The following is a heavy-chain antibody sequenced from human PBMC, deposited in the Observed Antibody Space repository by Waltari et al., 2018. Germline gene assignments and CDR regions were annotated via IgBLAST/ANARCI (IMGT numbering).Heavy chain of an antibody. Sequence: QVQLQESGPGLVTPSETLSLTCSVSGDSISSYYWSWIRQPPGKGLEWIGYVYYSGSTDYNSSLKSRITISLDTSKNQFSLKLNSVTAADTAVYYCASRTYSSSAAPFDHWGQGALVTVSS. D-gene: IGHD6-6*01. CDR3: ASRTYSSSAAPFDH. V-gene: IGHV4-59*08. CDR1: GDSISSYY. CDR2: VYYSGST. J-gene: IGHJ4*02.